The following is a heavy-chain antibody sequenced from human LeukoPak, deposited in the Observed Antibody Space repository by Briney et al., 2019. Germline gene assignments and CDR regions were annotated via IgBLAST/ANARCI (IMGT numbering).Heavy chain of an antibody. V-gene: IGHV3-33*08. CDR3: ARDLGDTATFDY. D-gene: IGHD5-18*01. J-gene: IGHJ4*02. CDR1: GFTFPGYD. Sequence: GGSLRLSCAASGFTFPGYDMYWVRQAPGKGLEWVAVIWYDGSNKYYADSVKGRFTISRDNSKNTLYLQMNSLRAEDTAVYYCARDLGDTATFDYWGQGTLVTVSS. CDR2: IWYDGSNK.